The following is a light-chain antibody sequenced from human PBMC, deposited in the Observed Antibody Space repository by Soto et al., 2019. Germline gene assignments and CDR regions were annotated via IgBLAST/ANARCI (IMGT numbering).Light chain of an antibody. Sequence: IQMTQSPPTLSATVGDRVTITCRASQDIRNDLGWYQQKPGKAPKRLIYAASSLQSGVPSKFSGSGSGTDFTLTISSLQPEDFATYYCQQSFSTPRTFGQGTKVDIK. J-gene: IGKJ1*01. CDR2: AAS. V-gene: IGKV1-39*01. CDR1: QDIRND. CDR3: QQSFSTPRT.